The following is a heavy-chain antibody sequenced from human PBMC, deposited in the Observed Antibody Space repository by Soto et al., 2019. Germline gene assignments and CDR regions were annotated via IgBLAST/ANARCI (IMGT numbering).Heavy chain of an antibody. V-gene: IGHV6-1*01. CDR1: GDSVSSNSAA. CDR3: ARDGFPVMAGPHYYDSSGYYYFDY. CDR2: TYYRSKWYN. D-gene: IGHD3-22*01. Sequence: SQTLSLTCAISGDSVSSNSAAWNWIRQSPSRGLEWLGRTYYRSKWYNDYAVSVKSRITINPDTSKNQFSLQLNSVTPEDTAVYYCARDGFPVMAGPHYYDSSGYYYFDYWGQGTLVTVSS. J-gene: IGHJ4*02.